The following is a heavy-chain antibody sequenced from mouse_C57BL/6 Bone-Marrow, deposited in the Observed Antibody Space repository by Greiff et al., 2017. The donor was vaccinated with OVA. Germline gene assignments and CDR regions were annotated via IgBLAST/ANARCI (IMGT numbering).Heavy chain of an antibody. CDR3: ARHEGDYYGSSYGWFAY. Sequence: VKLVESGPGLVAPSQSLSITCTVSGFSLTSYGVHWVRQPPGKGLEWLVVIWSDGSTTYNSALKSRLSISKDNSKSQVFLKMNSLQTDDTAMYYCARHEGDYYGSSYGWFAYWGQGTLVTVSA. J-gene: IGHJ3*01. D-gene: IGHD1-1*01. CDR2: IWSDGST. CDR1: GFSLTSYG. V-gene: IGHV2-6-1*01.